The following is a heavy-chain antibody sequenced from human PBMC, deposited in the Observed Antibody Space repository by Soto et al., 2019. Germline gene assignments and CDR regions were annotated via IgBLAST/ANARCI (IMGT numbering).Heavy chain of an antibody. CDR2: IYYTGST. J-gene: IGHJ2*01. CDR1: GGSIGSYY. Sequence: QMQLQESGPGLVKPSETLSLPCTVSGGSIGSYYWYWIRQPPGKGPQYIGYIYYTGSTNYNPSLKSRVSISLDTSKNKFSLKLSSVTAADTAVYYCARDSGYYYGFWYFDLWGRGRLVTVSS. V-gene: IGHV4-59*08. CDR3: ARDSGYYYGFWYFDL. D-gene: IGHD5-18*01.